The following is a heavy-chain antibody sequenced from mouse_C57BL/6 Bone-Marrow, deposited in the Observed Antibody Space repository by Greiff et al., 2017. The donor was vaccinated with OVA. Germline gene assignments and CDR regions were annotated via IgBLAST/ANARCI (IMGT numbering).Heavy chain of an antibody. V-gene: IGHV3-4*01. CDR2: ISSSGST. CDR1: GYSITNGTPW. D-gene: IGHD2-3*01. Sequence: ESGPALVKPSQTVSLSCTVTGYSITNGTPWWIWLRQVSGSKLEWIGYISSSGSTDRNPSLNSRISITRDTSKNQLFLQLNSVTTEDIATYYCARNYDGYPAWFAYWGQGTLVTVSA. J-gene: IGHJ3*01. CDR3: ARNYDGYPAWFAY.